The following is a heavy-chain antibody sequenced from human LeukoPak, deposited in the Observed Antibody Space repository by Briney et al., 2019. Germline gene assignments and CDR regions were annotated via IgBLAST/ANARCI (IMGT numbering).Heavy chain of an antibody. J-gene: IGHJ4*02. V-gene: IGHV3-23*01. CDR1: GFTFSIYA. CDR2: ISGSGGST. D-gene: IGHD2-15*01. Sequence: GGSLRLACAASGFTFSIYAMSWVRQAPGKGLEWVSAISGSGGSTYYADSVKGRFTISRDNSKNTLYLQMNSLRAEDTAVYYCAKSGAHLIDYWGQGTLVTVSS. CDR3: AKSGAHLIDY.